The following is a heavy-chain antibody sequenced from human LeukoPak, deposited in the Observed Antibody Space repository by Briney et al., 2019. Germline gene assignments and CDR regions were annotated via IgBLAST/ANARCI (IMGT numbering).Heavy chain of an antibody. CDR1: GFTFSSYG. Sequence: GGSLRLSCAASGFTFSSYGMHWVRQAPGKGLEWVAFIRYDGSNKYYADPVRGRFPISRDNSKNTLYLQMNSLRAEDTAVYYCAKDVVPPYSSGWYGFDYWGQGTLVTVSS. CDR2: IRYDGSNK. V-gene: IGHV3-30*02. J-gene: IGHJ4*02. CDR3: AKDVVPPYSSGWYGFDY. D-gene: IGHD6-19*01.